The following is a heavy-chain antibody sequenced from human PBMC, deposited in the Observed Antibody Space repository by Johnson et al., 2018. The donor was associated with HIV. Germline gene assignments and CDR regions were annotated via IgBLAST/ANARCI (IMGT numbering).Heavy chain of an antibody. J-gene: IGHJ3*02. Sequence: VQLVESGGGLVQPGGSLRLSCAASRFTFSSYDLHWVRQATGKGLEWVSAIGTAGDRYYPGSVKGRFTISRDNAKNSLYLQMNSLRAEDTALYYCARDWAAVGRVGGMDAFDIWGQGTMVTVSS. V-gene: IGHV3-13*01. CDR3: ARDWAAVGRVGGMDAFDI. CDR2: IGTAGDR. D-gene: IGHD6-13*01. CDR1: RFTFSSYD.